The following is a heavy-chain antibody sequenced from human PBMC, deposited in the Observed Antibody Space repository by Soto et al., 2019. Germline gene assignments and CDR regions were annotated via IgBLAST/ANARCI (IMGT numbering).Heavy chain of an antibody. Sequence: QVQLVESGGGVVQPGRSGRLSCAASGFTFSTYGMHWVRQAPGKGLEWVAVISYDGSNKYYADSVKGRFTISRDNSKNTLYLQMNSLRPEDTAVYYCAKDLLRPGRAYGMDVWGQGTTVTVSS. D-gene: IGHD6-25*01. V-gene: IGHV3-30*18. J-gene: IGHJ6*02. CDR3: AKDLLRPGRAYGMDV. CDR2: ISYDGSNK. CDR1: GFTFSTYG.